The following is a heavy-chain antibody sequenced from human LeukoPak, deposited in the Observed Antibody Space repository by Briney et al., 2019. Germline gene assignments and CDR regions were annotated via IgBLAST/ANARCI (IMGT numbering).Heavy chain of an antibody. CDR2: IYSGGST. Sequence: GGSLRLSCAASGFTVSSNYMSWVRQAPGKGLEWVSVIYSGGSTYYADSVKGRITISRDNSKNTLYLQMNSLRAEDTAVYYCAKPEDSGYDGLVWGQGTLVTVSS. J-gene: IGHJ4*02. CDR3: AKPEDSGYDGLV. D-gene: IGHD5-12*01. V-gene: IGHV3-53*01. CDR1: GFTVSSNY.